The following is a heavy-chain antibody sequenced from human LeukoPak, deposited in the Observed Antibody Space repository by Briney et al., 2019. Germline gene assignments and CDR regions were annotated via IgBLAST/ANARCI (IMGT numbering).Heavy chain of an antibody. CDR3: ARGRYGSGSYNWFDP. J-gene: IGHJ5*02. Sequence: SETLSLTCTVSGGSISSGDYYWSWIRQPPGKGLEWIGYIYYSGSTYYNPSLKSRVTISVDTSKNQFSLKLSSVTAADTAVYYCARGRYGSGSYNWFDPWGQGTLVTVSS. D-gene: IGHD3-10*01. V-gene: IGHV4-30-4*01. CDR1: GGSISSGDYY. CDR2: IYYSGST.